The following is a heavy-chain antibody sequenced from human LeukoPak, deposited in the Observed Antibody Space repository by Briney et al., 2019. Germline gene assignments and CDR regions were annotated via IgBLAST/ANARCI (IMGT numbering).Heavy chain of an antibody. CDR1: GYTFSSYG. J-gene: IGHJ4*02. CDR2: ISAYNDNT. V-gene: IGHV1-18*01. Sequence: ASVKVSCKASGYTFSSYGISWVRQAPGQGLEWVGWISAYNDNTNYAQKLQGRVTMTTDTSTSTAYMELRSLRSDDSAVYYCAVVGITRTYYFHYWGQGTLVTVSS. D-gene: IGHD3-10*01. CDR3: AVVGITRTYYFHY.